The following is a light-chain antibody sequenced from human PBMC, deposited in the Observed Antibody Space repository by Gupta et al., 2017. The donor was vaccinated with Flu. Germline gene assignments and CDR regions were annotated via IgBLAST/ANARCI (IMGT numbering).Light chain of an antibody. V-gene: IGLV1-40*03. CDR3: QSFDSSLRVTV. Sequence: QSVLTQPPSVSGAPGQRVTISCRGCSSNIGAGNDVPWYQQLPGTAPRVIIYRDTKRPSGFPDRFSGSKSGVSVSLAITGLQAEDEADYYSQSFDSSLRVTVFGGGTKVTV. CDR2: RDT. J-gene: IGLJ2*01. CDR1: SSNIGAGND.